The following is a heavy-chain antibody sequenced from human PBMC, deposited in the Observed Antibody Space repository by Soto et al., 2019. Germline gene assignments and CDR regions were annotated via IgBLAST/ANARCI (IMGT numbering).Heavy chain of an antibody. V-gene: IGHV3-49*04. CDR3: TDHRVGYFDY. CDR2: IRSKAYGGTT. Sequence: PGGSLRLSCTASGFTFGDYAMSWVRQAPGKGLEWVGFIRSKAYGGTTEYAASVKGRFTISRDDSKSIAYLQMNSLKTEDTAVYYCTDHRVGYFDYWGQGTLVTVSS. J-gene: IGHJ4*02. D-gene: IGHD1-26*01. CDR1: GFTFGDYA.